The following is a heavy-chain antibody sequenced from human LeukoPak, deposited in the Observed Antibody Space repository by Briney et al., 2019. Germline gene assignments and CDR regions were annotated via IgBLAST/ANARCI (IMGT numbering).Heavy chain of an antibody. Sequence: SQTLSLTCTVSGGSISSGSYYWSWIRQPAGKGPEWIGRIYTSGSTNYNPSLKSRVTISVDTSKNQFSLKLSSVTAADTAVYYCARDTAMAYYYYGMDVWGQGTTVTVSS. V-gene: IGHV4-61*02. CDR3: ARDTAMAYYYYGMDV. CDR2: IYTSGST. CDR1: GGSISSGSYY. D-gene: IGHD5-18*01. J-gene: IGHJ6*02.